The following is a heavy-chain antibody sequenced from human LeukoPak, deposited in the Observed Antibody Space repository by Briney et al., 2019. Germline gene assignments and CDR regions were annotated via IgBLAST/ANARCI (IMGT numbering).Heavy chain of an antibody. V-gene: IGHV1-69*01. CDR3: ARVAREERRYNYYYYMDV. J-gene: IGHJ6*03. D-gene: IGHD5-24*01. CDR2: IIPIFGTA. Sequence: ASVKVSCKASGGTFSSYAISWVRQAPGQGLEWMGGIIPIFGTANYAQKFQGRVTITADESTSTAYMELSSLRSEDTAVYYCARVAREERRYNYYYYMDVWGKGTTVTVSS. CDR1: GGTFSSYA.